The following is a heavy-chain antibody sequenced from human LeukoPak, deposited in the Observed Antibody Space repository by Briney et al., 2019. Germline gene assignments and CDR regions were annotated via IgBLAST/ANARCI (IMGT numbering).Heavy chain of an antibody. CDR1: GFTVSNNY. J-gene: IGHJ4*02. CDR3: ARGGGAFCGSNCYRNFDY. Sequence: GGSLRLSCAASGFTVSNNYMSWVRPAPGKGLEWVSVVYSGGSTYYADSVKDRFTISRDNSKNTLYLQMNSLRAEDTAVYYCARGGGAFCGSNCYRNFDYWGQGTLVTVSS. CDR2: VYSGGST. V-gene: IGHV3-66*01. D-gene: IGHD2-21*02.